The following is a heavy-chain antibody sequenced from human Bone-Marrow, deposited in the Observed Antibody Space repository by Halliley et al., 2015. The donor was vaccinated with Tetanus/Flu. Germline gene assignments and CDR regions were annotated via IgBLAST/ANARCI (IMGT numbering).Heavy chain of an antibody. Sequence: TLSLTCTVSGGSVSSGTFYWNWIRQSPGKGLEWLGYVYFSGSTNYNPSLKSRVTVSVDTANNQFSLSLKSVTAADTAVYYCARAYGVCPVIGYNGLDVWGQGTAVTVSS. CDR3: ARAYGVCPVIGYNGLDV. CDR1: GGSVSSGTFY. D-gene: IGHD2-8*01. J-gene: IGHJ6*02. V-gene: IGHV4-61*01. CDR2: VYFSGST.